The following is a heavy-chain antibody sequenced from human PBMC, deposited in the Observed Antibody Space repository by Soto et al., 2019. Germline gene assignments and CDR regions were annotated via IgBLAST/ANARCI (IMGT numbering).Heavy chain of an antibody. CDR3: ARSQAVAGFRYYYYYYGMDV. Sequence: SETLSLTCAVYGRSFSGYYWSWIRQPPGKGLEWIGEINHSGSTNYNPSLKSRVTISVDTSKNQFSLKLSSVTAADTAVYYCARSQAVAGFRYYYYYYGMDVWGQGTTVTVSS. J-gene: IGHJ6*02. CDR2: INHSGST. CDR1: GRSFSGYY. D-gene: IGHD6-19*01. V-gene: IGHV4-34*01.